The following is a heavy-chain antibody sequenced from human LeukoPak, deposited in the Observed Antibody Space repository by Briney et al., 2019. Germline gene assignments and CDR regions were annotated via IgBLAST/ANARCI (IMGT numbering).Heavy chain of an antibody. V-gene: IGHV4-38-2*02. CDR1: GYSISSGYI. Sequence: SETLSLTCSVSGYSISSGYIWGWIRQPPGKGLEWIGSIYHSGNTNYSPSLKSRVTISVDKSKNQFSLKMSSVTAADTAVYYCARTYCSGGSCYWLDYWGQGTLVTVSS. CDR3: ARTYCSGGSCYWLDY. D-gene: IGHD2-15*01. J-gene: IGHJ4*02. CDR2: IYHSGNT.